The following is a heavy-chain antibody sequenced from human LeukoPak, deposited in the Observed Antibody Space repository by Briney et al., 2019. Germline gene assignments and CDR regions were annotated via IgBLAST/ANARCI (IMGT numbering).Heavy chain of an antibody. CDR2: ISSSSSYR. CDR3: ARAKRNGFDI. Sequence: PGGSLRLSCTGSGFTFSSYSMNWVRQAPGKGLEWVSSISSSSSYRYYEESVKGRFSISRDNAKNSLYLQMNSLRAEDTAVYYCARAKRNGFDIWGQGTMVTVSS. J-gene: IGHJ3*02. V-gene: IGHV3-21*01. CDR1: GFTFSSYS.